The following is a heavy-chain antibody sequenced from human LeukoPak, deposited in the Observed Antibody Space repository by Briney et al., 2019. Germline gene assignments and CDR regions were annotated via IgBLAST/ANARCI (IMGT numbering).Heavy chain of an antibody. V-gene: IGHV3-7*03. CDR3: ARAADPWLQLT. CDR1: GFTFSNYW. Sequence: PGGSLRLSCAASGFTFSNYWMIWVRQAPGHGLEWVGNIKQDGSEKRYADSVRGRFSIPRDNAQTSLYLQMNSLTAEDTAVYYCARAADPWLQLTWGQGTLVTVSS. J-gene: IGHJ5*02. D-gene: IGHD5-24*01. CDR2: IKQDGSEK.